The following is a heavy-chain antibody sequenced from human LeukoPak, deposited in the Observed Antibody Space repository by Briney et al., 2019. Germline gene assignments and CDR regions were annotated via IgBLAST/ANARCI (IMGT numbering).Heavy chain of an antibody. CDR3: ARVLSGSWDWFDP. V-gene: IGHV3-21*01. J-gene: IGHJ5*02. CDR1: GFTFSSYS. Sequence: GGSLRLSCAASGFTFSSYSMNWVRQAPGKGLEWVSSISSSSSYIYYADSVKGRFTISRDNAKNTVYLQMNSLRAEDTAVYYCARVLSGSWDWFDPWGQGTLVTVSS. D-gene: IGHD3-22*01. CDR2: ISSSSSYI.